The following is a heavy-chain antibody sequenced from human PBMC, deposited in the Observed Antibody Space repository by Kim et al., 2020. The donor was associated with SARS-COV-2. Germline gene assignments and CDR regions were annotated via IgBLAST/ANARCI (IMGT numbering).Heavy chain of an antibody. V-gene: IGHV3-11*05. CDR2: ISSSSSYT. Sequence: GGSLRLSCAASGFTFSDYYMSWIRQAPGKGLEWVSYISSSSSYTNYADSVKGRFTISRDNAKNSLYLQMNSLRAEDTAVYYCARASGYSGYYLFDYWGQGTLVTVSS. CDR1: GFTFSDYY. D-gene: IGHD5-12*01. CDR3: ARASGYSGYYLFDY. J-gene: IGHJ4*02.